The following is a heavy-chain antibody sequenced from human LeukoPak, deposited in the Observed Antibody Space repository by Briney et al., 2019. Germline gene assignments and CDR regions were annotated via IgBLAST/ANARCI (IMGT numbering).Heavy chain of an antibody. CDR3: ARDLTYYYDSSGYYDGGDY. D-gene: IGHD3-22*01. J-gene: IGHJ4*02. CDR1: GGSISSVSYY. V-gene: IGHV4-39*07. Sequence: SETLSLTCTVSGGSISSVSYYWGWIRQPPGKGLEWIGSIYYSGSAYYNPSLKSRVTISVDTSKNQFSLKLRSVTAADTAVYYCARDLTYYYDSSGYYDGGDYWGQGTLVTVSS. CDR2: IYYSGSA.